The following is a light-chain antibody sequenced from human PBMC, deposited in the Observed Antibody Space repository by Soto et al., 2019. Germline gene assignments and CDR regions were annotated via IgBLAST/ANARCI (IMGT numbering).Light chain of an antibody. CDR2: DAS. CDR1: QSVSSN. Sequence: EIVMTQSPATLSVSPGERATLSCRASQSVSSNLAWYQQKPGQAPRLLIYDASTRATGIPARFSGSGSVTEFTLTISSLQSEDFAVYYCQQYNNWPPLTFGGGTKVEIK. CDR3: QQYNNWPPLT. J-gene: IGKJ4*01. V-gene: IGKV3-15*01.